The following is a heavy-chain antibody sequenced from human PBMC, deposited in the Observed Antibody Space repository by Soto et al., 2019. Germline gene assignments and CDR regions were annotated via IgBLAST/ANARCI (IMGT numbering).Heavy chain of an antibody. V-gene: IGHV3-30*18. CDR3: AKDYCISTSCYVFHY. CDR1: GFMFSSYG. J-gene: IGHJ4*02. Sequence: PGGSLRLSCAASGFMFSSYGMYWVRQAPGKGLEWVAVTSYDGSNQYYADYVKGRFNISRDNSKNTLYLQMNSLRAKDTAVYYCAKDYCISTSCYVFHYWGQGTLVTVSS. CDR2: TSYDGSNQ. D-gene: IGHD2-2*01.